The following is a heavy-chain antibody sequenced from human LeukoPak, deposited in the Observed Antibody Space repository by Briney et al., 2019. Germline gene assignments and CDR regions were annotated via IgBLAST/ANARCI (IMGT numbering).Heavy chain of an antibody. CDR2: IKQDGSEK. J-gene: IGHJ4*02. CDR1: GFTFSSYW. V-gene: IGHV3-7*01. CDR3: TSDRDYYDSSGYRFAY. D-gene: IGHD3-22*01. Sequence: GGSLRLSCAASGFTFSSYWMSWVRQAPGKGLEWVANIKQDGSEKYYVDSVKGRFTISRENAKNSLYLQMNSLRAEDTAVYYCTSDRDYYDSSGYRFAYWGEGTLVTVSS.